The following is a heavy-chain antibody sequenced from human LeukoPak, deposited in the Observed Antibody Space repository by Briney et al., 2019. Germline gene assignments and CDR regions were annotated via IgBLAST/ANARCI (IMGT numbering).Heavy chain of an antibody. CDR1: GGSFSGYY. D-gene: IGHD5-18*01. Sequence: PSETLSLTCSVYGGSFSGYYWSWIRQPPGKGLEWIGEINHSGSTNYNPSLKSRVTISVDTSKNQFSLKLSSVTAADTAVHYCARRTDMGTARSRVDTAMVTAFDYWGQGTLVTVSS. V-gene: IGHV4-34*01. CDR3: ARRTDMGTARSRVDTAMVTAFDY. J-gene: IGHJ4*02. CDR2: INHSGST.